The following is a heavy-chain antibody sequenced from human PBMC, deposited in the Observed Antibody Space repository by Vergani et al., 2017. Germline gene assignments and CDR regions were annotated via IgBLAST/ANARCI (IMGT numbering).Heavy chain of an antibody. CDR1: GFTFSDYY. CDR2: ISSSGSTV. Sequence: QVQLVESGGGLVKPGGSLRLSCAASGFTFSDYYMSWIRQAPGKGLEWVSYISSSGSTVYYADSVKGRFTISRDNAKNSLYLQMNSLRADDTAVYYCAGDLPRLLEWFKNYDYGMDVWGQGTTVTVSS. J-gene: IGHJ6*02. V-gene: IGHV3-11*01. CDR3: AGDLPRLLEWFKNYDYGMDV. D-gene: IGHD3-3*01.